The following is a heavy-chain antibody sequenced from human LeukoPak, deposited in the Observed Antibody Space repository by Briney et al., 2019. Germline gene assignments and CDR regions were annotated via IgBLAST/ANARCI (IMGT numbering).Heavy chain of an antibody. CDR1: GVSISSYY. J-gene: IGHJ4*02. D-gene: IGHD1-26*01. CDR3: ARLAAISGSDYPDD. Sequence: SETLSLTCTVSGVSISSYYWSWIRQPPGKGLEWIGYIFYSGNTIYNSSLKSRVTISVDTSKNHFSLRLRSVTAADTAVYYCARLAAISGSDYPDDWGQGTLVTVSS. CDR2: IFYSGNT. V-gene: IGHV4-59*08.